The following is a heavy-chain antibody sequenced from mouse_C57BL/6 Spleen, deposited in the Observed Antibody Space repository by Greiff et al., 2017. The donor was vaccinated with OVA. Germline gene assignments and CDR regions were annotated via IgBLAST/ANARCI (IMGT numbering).Heavy chain of an antibody. J-gene: IGHJ3*01. CDR2: IDPSDSYT. D-gene: IGHD1-1*01. V-gene: IGHV1-69*01. Sequence: VQLQQPGAELVMPGASVKLSCKASGYTFTSYWMHWVKQRPGQGLEWIGEIDPSDSYTNYNQKFKGKSTLTVDKSSSTSYMQRSSLTSDDSAVYYCARSGGSSPAWFAYWGQGTLVTVSA. CDR3: ARSGGSSPAWFAY. CDR1: GYTFTSYW.